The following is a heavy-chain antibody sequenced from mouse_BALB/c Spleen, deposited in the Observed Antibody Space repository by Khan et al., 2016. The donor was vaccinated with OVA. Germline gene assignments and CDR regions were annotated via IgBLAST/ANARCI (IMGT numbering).Heavy chain of an antibody. CDR3: ARSVTITAVVATDIDY. D-gene: IGHD1-1*01. CDR1: GYSITSDYA. V-gene: IGHV3-2*02. J-gene: IGHJ2*01. Sequence: VQLKESGPGLVKPSQSLSLTCTVTGYSITSDYAWNWFRQFPGNKLAWMGYISYSGRTSYNPYLNSRISITTDTSKNQFFLPLNSVTTEDTATYYCARSVTITAVVATDIDYRGQGTTLTVSS. CDR2: ISYSGRT.